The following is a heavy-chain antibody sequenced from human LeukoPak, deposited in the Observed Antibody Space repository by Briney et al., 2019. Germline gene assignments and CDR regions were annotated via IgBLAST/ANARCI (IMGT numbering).Heavy chain of an antibody. CDR1: GFTFSSYW. CDR3: AKGGGYVY. Sequence: PGGSLRLSCAASGFTFSSYWMSWVRQAPGKGLEWVANIKQDGSEKYYVDSVKGRFTISRDNAKSSLYLQMNSLRAKDTAVYYLAKGGGYVYLGQGTLVTVSS. J-gene: IGHJ4*02. CDR2: IKQDGSEK. V-gene: IGHV3-7*01. D-gene: IGHD5-12*01.